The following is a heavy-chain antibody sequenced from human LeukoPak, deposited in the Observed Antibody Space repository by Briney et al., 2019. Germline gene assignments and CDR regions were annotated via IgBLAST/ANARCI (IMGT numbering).Heavy chain of an antibody. CDR1: GGSISSYS. CDR3: ARGLRFAAAARGWYFDL. CDR2: MYTSGIT. V-gene: IGHV4-4*07. Sequence: PSETLSLTCTVSGGSISSYSWSWIRQPAGKGLEWIGHMYTSGITNYNPSLKSRVTISVDTSKNQFSLKLSSVTAADTAVYYCARGLRFAAAARGWYFDLWGRGTLVTVSS. J-gene: IGHJ2*01. D-gene: IGHD6-13*01.